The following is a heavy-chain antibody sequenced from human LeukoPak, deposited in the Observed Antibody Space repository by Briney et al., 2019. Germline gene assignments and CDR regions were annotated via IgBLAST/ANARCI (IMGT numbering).Heavy chain of an antibody. J-gene: IGHJ4*02. CDR2: ISSNGGST. Sequence: GGSLRLSCAASGFTFSSYAMHWVRQAPGKGLEYVSAISSNGGSTYYANSVKGRFTISRDNSKNTLYLQMGSLRAEDMAVYYCARGLAVIAAAAYYFDYWGQGTLVTVSS. CDR3: ARGLAVIAAAAYYFDY. V-gene: IGHV3-64*01. D-gene: IGHD6-13*01. CDR1: GFTFSSYA.